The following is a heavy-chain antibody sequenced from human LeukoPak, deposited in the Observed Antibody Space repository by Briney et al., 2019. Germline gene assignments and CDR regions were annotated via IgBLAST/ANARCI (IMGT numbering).Heavy chain of an antibody. V-gene: IGHV4-59*11. CDR2: VSFSGTT. Sequence: SETLSLTCTVSRGPISSHYWSWIRQPPGKGLEWIGYVSFSGTTKYSPSLNSRVTISRDTSKNQFSLKLSSVTAADTAVYYCARDRGGDSSGYYDYWGQGTLVTVSS. J-gene: IGHJ4*02. D-gene: IGHD3-22*01. CDR3: ARDRGGDSSGYYDY. CDR1: RGPISSHY.